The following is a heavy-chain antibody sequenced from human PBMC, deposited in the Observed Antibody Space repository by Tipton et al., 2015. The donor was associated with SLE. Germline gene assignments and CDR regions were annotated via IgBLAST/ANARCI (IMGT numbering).Heavy chain of an antibody. V-gene: IGHV4-39*07. Sequence: TLSLTCTVSGGYISSSGYYWGWFRQPPGKGLAWIGCFYYSGRTYYNPSLTSRVTISVDTSKNQFSLKFTSVTAADTAVYYCARRGGDYLWYFDLWGRGTLVTVSS. J-gene: IGHJ2*01. CDR3: ARRGGDYLWYFDL. D-gene: IGHD4-17*01. CDR1: GGYISSSGYY. CDR2: FYYSGRT.